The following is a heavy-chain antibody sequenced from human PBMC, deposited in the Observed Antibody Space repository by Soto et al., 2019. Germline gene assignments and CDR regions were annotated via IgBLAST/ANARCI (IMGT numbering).Heavy chain of an antibody. V-gene: IGHV4-30-4*01. CDR3: AREWAACHTFYYGTDV. D-gene: IGHD1-26*01. CDR1: GASISSGDSY. Sequence: SETLSLTCTVSGASISSGDSYWSWIPQPPGKGLEWIGYIYYDGITFYNPSLKSRVTISVDTSKNQFSLKLNSMTAADTAVYYCAREWAACHTFYYGTDVWGQGTTVTVSS. J-gene: IGHJ6*02. CDR2: IYYDGIT.